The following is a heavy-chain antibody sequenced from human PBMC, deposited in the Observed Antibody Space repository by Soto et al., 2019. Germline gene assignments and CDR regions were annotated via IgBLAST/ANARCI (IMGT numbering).Heavy chain of an antibody. CDR1: GFTCSSYW. D-gene: IGHD3-3*01. CDR3: ARERRITIFGVVIPRYYYYMDV. V-gene: IGHV3-74*01. J-gene: IGHJ6*03. Sequence: GGSLRLSCAASGFTCSSYWMHWVRQAPGKGLVWVSRINSDGSSTSYADSVKGRFTISRDNAKDTLYLQMNSLRAEDTAVYYCARERRITIFGVVIPRYYYYMDVWGKGTTVTVS. CDR2: INSDGSST.